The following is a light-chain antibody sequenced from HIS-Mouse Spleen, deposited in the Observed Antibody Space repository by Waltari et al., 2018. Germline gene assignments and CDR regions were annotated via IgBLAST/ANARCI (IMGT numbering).Light chain of an antibody. CDR2: AAS. Sequence: IQLTQSPSFLSASVGDRVTITCRASQGISSYLAWYQQKPGKAPKLLNYAASTLQSGVPSRFSGSGSGTEFTLTISSLQPEDFATYYCQQLNSYPQLTFGGGTKVEIK. CDR1: QGISSY. CDR3: QQLNSYPQLT. J-gene: IGKJ4*01. V-gene: IGKV1-9*01.